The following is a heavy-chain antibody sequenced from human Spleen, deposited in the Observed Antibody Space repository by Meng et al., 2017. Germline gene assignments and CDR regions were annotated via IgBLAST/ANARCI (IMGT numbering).Heavy chain of an antibody. CDR3: ARGPTTMAHDFDY. J-gene: IGHJ4*02. V-gene: IGHV4-34*01. D-gene: IGHD4-11*01. CDR2: INHSGST. CDR1: GGSFSDYY. Sequence: VHLQQWGAGLLQPSETLSLTCFVSGGSFSDYYWSWIRQPPGKGLEWIGEINHSGSTNYNPSLESRATISVDTSQNNLSLKLSSVTAADSAVYYCARGPTTMAHDFDYWGQGTLVTVSS.